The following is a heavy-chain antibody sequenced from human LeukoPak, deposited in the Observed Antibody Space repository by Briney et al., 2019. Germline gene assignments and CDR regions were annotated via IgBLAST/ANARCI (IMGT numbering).Heavy chain of an antibody. D-gene: IGHD2-15*01. CDR2: ISFSGSST. J-gene: IGHJ6*02. Sequence: GGSLRLSCAASGFTFSNYALSWVRQAPGKGLEWVAVISFSGSSTYYADFVKGRFTISRDNSKKTLYLQMNSLRAEDPALYYCATGHCSADSCSRYYTYGMDVWGQGTTVTVSS. CDR3: ATGHCSADSCSRYYTYGMDV. CDR1: GFTFSNYA. V-gene: IGHV3-23*01.